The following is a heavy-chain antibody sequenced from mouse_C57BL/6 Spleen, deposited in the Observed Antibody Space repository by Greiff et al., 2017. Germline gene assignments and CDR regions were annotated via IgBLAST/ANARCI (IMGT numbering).Heavy chain of an antibody. Sequence: VKVVESGAELVKPGASVKMSCKASGYTFTTYPIEWMKQNHGKSLEWIGNFHPYNDDTKYNEKFKGKATLTVEKSSSTVYLELSRLTSDDSAVYYCARKIYYYGSTYFDVWGTGTTVTVSS. CDR1: GYTFTTYP. J-gene: IGHJ1*03. V-gene: IGHV1-47*01. CDR2: FHPYNDDT. CDR3: ARKIYYYGSTYFDV. D-gene: IGHD1-1*01.